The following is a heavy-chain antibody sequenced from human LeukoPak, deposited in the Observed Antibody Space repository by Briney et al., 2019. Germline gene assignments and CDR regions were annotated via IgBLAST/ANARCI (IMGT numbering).Heavy chain of an antibody. J-gene: IGHJ4*02. CDR3: ARDPWEGYGSGSNLFDY. CDR2: IIPIFGTA. Sequence: GASVKVSCKASGGTFSSYAISWVRQAPGQGLEWMGGIIPIFGTANYAQKFQGRVTITTGESTSTAYMELSSLRSEDTAVYYCARDPWEGYGSGSNLFDYWGQGTLVTVSS. CDR1: GGTFSSYA. D-gene: IGHD3-10*01. V-gene: IGHV1-69*05.